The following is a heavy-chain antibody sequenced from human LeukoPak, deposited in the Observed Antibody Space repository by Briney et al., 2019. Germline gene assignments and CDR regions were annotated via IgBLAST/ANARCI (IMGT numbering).Heavy chain of an antibody. Sequence: GGSLKLSCAASEFTFRNYYRSWIRQAPGKGLEGVSYISSSSSYIYYADSVKGRFTISRDNAKNSLYLQMNSLRAEDTAVYYCARDYYDSSGFFDYWGQGTLVTVSS. CDR2: ISSSSSYI. CDR3: ARDYYDSSGFFDY. J-gene: IGHJ4*02. D-gene: IGHD3-22*01. V-gene: IGHV3-11*06. CDR1: EFTFRNYY.